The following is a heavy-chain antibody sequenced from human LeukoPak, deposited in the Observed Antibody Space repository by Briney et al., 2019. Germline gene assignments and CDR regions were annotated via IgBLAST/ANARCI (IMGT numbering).Heavy chain of an antibody. V-gene: IGHV3-9*01. CDR2: ISWNSGSI. Sequence: GGSLRLSCAASGFTFDDYAMHWVRQAPGKGLEWVSGISWNSGSISYADSVKGRFTISRDNAKNTLYLQMNSLRADDTAVYYCTRGGIGGSFDYWGQGTLVTVSS. CDR3: TRGGIGGSFDY. D-gene: IGHD2-15*01. CDR1: GFTFDDYA. J-gene: IGHJ4*02.